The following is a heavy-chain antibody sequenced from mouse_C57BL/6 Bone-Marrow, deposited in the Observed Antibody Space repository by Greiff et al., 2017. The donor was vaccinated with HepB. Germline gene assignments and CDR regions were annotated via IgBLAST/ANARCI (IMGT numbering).Heavy chain of an antibody. J-gene: IGHJ2*01. CDR3: AKTGTSDY. Sequence: QVQLQQSGPELVKPGASVKISCKASGYAFSSSWMNWVKQRPGKGLEWIGRIYPGDGDTNYNGKLKGKATLTADKSSSTAYMQLSSLTSEDSAVYFCAKTGTSDYWGQGTTLTVSS. CDR2: IYPGDGDT. V-gene: IGHV1-82*01. D-gene: IGHD4-1*01. CDR1: GYAFSSSW.